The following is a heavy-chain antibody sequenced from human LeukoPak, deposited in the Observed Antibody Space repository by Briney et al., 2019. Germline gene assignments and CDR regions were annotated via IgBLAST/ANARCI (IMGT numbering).Heavy chain of an antibody. V-gene: IGHV3-33*06. D-gene: IGHD1-26*01. CDR3: AKGAQSGKWELLLDYYYYMDV. Sequence: GGSLRLSCAASGFTFSSYGMHWVRQAPGKGLEWVAVIWYDGSNKYYADSVKGRSTISRDNSNNTLYLQMNSLRAEDTAVYYCAKGAQSGKWELLLDYYYYMDVWGKGTTVTVSS. CDR1: GFTFSSYG. CDR2: IWYDGSNK. J-gene: IGHJ6*03.